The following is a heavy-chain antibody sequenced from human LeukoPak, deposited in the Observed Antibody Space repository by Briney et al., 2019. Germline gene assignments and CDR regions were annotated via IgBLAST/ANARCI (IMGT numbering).Heavy chain of an antibody. J-gene: IGHJ4*02. CDR1: GYTLTSYD. CDR3: TRETSSRYFDY. CDR2: MNPNSGRT. Sequence: ASVRVSFRASGYTLTSYDINWVRQATGQGGEWMGWMNPNSGRTGYAQNFQGRITITRNTSISTAYMELSSLRSEDTAVYYCTRETSSRYFDYWGQRTLVTVSS. V-gene: IGHV1-8*01.